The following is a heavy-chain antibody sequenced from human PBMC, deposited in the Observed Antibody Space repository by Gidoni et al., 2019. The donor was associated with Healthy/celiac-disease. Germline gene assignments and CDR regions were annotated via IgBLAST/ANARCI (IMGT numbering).Heavy chain of an antibody. V-gene: IGHV3-7*01. CDR3: ARVIGLAGDSDYGDYSTGATFIYYGMDV. D-gene: IGHD4-17*01. J-gene: IGHJ6*02. CDR1: GFTFSSYC. CDR2: IKQDGSEK. Sequence: EVQLVESGGGLVQPGGSLRLSCAASGFTFSSYCMIWVRQAPGKGLEWVANIKQDGSEKYYVDSVKGRFTISRDNAKNSLYLQMNSLRAEDTAVYYCARVIGLAGDSDYGDYSTGATFIYYGMDVWGQGTTVTVSS.